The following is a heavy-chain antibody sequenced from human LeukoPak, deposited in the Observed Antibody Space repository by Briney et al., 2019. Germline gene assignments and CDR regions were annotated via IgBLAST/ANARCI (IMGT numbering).Heavy chain of an antibody. CDR1: GFTFSNAW. J-gene: IGHJ4*02. V-gene: IGHV3-15*01. CDR2: IKSKTGGGTT. CDR3: TRQQLVLDS. D-gene: IGHD6-13*01. Sequence: GGSLRLSCAASGFTFSNAWMSWVRQAPGKGLEWVGHIKSKTGGGTTDYAAPVKGRFTISRDDSKNTLYLQMNSLKTEDTAVYYCTRQQLVLDSWGQGTLVTVSS.